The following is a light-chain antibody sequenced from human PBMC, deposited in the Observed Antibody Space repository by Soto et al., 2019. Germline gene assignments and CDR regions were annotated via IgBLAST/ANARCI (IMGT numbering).Light chain of an antibody. V-gene: IGKV3-20*01. J-gene: IGKJ3*01. CDR3: QQYGRLPYT. CDR1: QSVSSCY. Sequence: EIVLTQSPGTLSLSPGERATLSCRASQSVSSCYLAWYQQKPGQAPRLLINGASSIATVIPGRFSGSGSGTDLTLTISRLEPEDFAVYYCQQYGRLPYTFGPGTKVDIQ. CDR2: GAS.